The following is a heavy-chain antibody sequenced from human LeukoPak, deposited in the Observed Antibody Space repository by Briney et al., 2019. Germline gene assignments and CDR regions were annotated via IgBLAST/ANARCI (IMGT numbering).Heavy chain of an antibody. CDR2: INQDGSEK. Sequence: PGGSLRLSCAVSGFTFSGYWMSWARQARGKGLEWVANINQDGSEKYYVDSVKGRFTISKDNAKNSLFLQMNSLRDEDTAVYYCARIKGGTSATISYWGQGTLVTVSS. D-gene: IGHD1-26*01. CDR3: ARIKGGTSATISY. CDR1: GFTFSGYW. J-gene: IGHJ4*02. V-gene: IGHV3-7*01.